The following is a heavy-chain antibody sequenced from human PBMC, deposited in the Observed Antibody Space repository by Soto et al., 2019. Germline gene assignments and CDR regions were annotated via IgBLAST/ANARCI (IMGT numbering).Heavy chain of an antibody. CDR3: AAYDSSGYYPFDY. CDR2: IIPIFGTA. D-gene: IGHD3-22*01. V-gene: IGHV1-69*13. CDR1: GGTFSSYA. Sequence: SVKVSCKASGGTFSSYAISWVRQAPGQGLEWMGGIIPIFGTANYAQKFQGRVTITADESTSTAYMELSSLRSEDTAVYYCAAYDSSGYYPFDYWGQGTLVTVSS. J-gene: IGHJ4*02.